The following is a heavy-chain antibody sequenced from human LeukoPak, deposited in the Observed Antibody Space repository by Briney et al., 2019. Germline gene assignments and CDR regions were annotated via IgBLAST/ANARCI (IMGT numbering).Heavy chain of an antibody. J-gene: IGHJ4*02. D-gene: IGHD2-8*01. V-gene: IGHV1-18*01. Sequence: ASVKVSCKASGYTFTSYGISWVRQAPGQGLEWMGWISAYNGYTNYAQKLQGRVTMTTDTSTSTAYMELRSLRSDDTAVYYCARRVHLGYGTNGVCPSPFYFDYWGQGTLVTVSS. CDR1: GYTFTSYG. CDR3: ARRVHLGYGTNGVCPSPFYFDY. CDR2: ISAYNGYT.